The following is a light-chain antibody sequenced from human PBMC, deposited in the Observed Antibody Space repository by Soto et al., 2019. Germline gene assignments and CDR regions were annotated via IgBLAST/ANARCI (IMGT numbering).Light chain of an antibody. V-gene: IGKV3-20*01. J-gene: IGKJ2*03. Sequence: EIVLTQSPGTQSLSPGERATLSCRASQTISSYLAWYQHKPGQAPRLLIYDASSRATDIPDRFSGSGSGTDFILTIGRLEPEDFAVYYCQQYLSSPPYGFGQGTKLEIK. CDR2: DAS. CDR3: QQYLSSPPYG. CDR1: QTISSY.